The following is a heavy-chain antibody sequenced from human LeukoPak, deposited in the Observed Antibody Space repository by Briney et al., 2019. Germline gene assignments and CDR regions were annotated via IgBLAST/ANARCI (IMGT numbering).Heavy chain of an antibody. CDR1: GFTLSSYA. CDR3: AREGPEGDFWSGDPRYFDL. D-gene: IGHD3-3*01. V-gene: IGHV3-30-3*01. CDR2: ISYDGSNK. J-gene: IGHJ2*01. Sequence: PGGSLRLSCAASGFTLSSYAMPWVRQAPGKGLEWVAVISYDGSNKYYADSVKGRFTISRDNAKNSLYLQMNSLRAEDTAVYYCAREGPEGDFWSGDPRYFDLWGRGTLVTVSS.